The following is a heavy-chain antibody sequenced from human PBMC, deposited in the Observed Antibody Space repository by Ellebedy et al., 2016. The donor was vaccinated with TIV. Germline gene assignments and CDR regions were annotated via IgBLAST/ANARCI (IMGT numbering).Heavy chain of an antibody. V-gene: IGHV3-23*01. CDR1: GFSLSNSF. CDR3: RPGHYSDA. J-gene: IGHJ4*02. Sequence: GESLKISXAASGFSLSNSFMSWIRQAPGKGLEWASTLTADGRSTYFADSVKGRFTISRDNSKNTVYLQMNSLRSVDTAVYYCRPGHYSDAWGQGTLVTVSS. CDR2: LTADGRST.